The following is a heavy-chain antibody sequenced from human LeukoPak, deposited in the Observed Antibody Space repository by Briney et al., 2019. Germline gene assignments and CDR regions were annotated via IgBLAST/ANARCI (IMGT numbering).Heavy chain of an antibody. CDR1: DDSISDYY. V-gene: IGHV4-59*01. CDR3: TRGAGWLIDY. D-gene: IGHD3-16*01. J-gene: IGHJ4*02. CDR2: FHNSGTS. Sequence: SETLSLTCTVSDDSISDYYRGWIRQPPGKGLERIGYFHNSGTSTYNPSLKSRVTISADTSKNQFSLKLNSLTTADTAVYYCTRGAGWLIDYWGQGILVTVSS.